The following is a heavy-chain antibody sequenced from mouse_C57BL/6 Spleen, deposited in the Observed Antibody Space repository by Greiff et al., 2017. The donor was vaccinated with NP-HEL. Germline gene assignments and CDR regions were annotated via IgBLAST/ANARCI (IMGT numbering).Heavy chain of an antibody. CDR2: IDPSDSYT. J-gene: IGHJ4*01. Sequence: QVQLQQPGAELVKPGASVKLSCKASGYTFTSYWMQWVKQRPGQGLEWIGEIDPSDSYTNYNQKFKGKATLTVDTSSSTAYMQLSSLTSEDSAVYYCATITTLVAYYYAMDYWGQGTSVTVSS. D-gene: IGHD1-1*01. V-gene: IGHV1-50*01. CDR3: ATITTLVAYYYAMDY. CDR1: GYTFTSYW.